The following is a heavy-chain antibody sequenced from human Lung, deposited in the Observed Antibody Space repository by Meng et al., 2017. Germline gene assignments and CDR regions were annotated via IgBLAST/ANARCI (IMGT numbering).Heavy chain of an antibody. D-gene: IGHD4-11*01. J-gene: IGHJ4*02. Sequence: QVQLTLWGADMLKPSETLSLTCVVSGGSFSDYYWSWIRQPPGKGLEWIGEINHSGSTNYNPSLESRATISVDTSQNNLSLKLSSVTAADSAVYYCARGPTTMAHDFDYWGQGTLVTVSS. CDR1: GGSFSDYY. CDR3: ARGPTTMAHDFDY. V-gene: IGHV4-34*01. CDR2: INHSGST.